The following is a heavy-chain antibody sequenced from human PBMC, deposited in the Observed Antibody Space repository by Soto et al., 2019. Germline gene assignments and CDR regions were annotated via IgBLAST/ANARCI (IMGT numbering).Heavy chain of an antibody. V-gene: IGHV1-46*01. D-gene: IGHD3-10*01. Sequence: QVQLVQSGAEVKKPGASVKVSCKASGYTFIRYFIHWVRQAPGQGLEWVGTINPSGGSPNYAQKFQGRVTMTWDTSTSTVCMEVSGLRSEDTALYYCARGSGAIIDYWGQGTLVTVSS. CDR1: GYTFIRYF. CDR3: ARGSGAIIDY. CDR2: INPSGGSP. J-gene: IGHJ4*02.